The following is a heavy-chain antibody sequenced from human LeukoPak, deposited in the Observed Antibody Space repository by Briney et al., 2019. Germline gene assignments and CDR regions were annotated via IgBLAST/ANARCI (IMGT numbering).Heavy chain of an antibody. D-gene: IGHD2-15*01. Sequence: GGSLRLSCAASGFTFSSYWMHWVRQAPGKGLVWVSRIQSDGSSTTYADSVKGRFTISRDNAKNTVYLQMNSLRAEDTAVYYCARDCGSGGCDYWGQGTLVTVSS. CDR3: ARDCGSGGCDY. J-gene: IGHJ4*01. CDR2: IQSDGSST. V-gene: IGHV3-74*01. CDR1: GFTFSSYW.